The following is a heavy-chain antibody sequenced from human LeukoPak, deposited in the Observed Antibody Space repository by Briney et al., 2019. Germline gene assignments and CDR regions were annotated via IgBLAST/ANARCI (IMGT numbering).Heavy chain of an antibody. CDR3: AREEIRSWFDP. Sequence: SETLPLTCAVYGGSFSGYYWSWIRQPPGKGLEWIGYIYYSGSTNYNPSLKSRVTISVDTSKNQFSLKLSSVTAADTAVYYCAREEIRSWFDPWGQGTLVTVSS. D-gene: IGHD5-24*01. CDR1: GGSFSGYY. CDR2: IYYSGST. V-gene: IGHV4-59*01. J-gene: IGHJ5*02.